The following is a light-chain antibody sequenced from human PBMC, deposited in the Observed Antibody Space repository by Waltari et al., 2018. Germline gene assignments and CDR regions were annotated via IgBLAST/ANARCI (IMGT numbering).Light chain of an antibody. CDR2: AAS. V-gene: IGKV1D-12*01. Sequence: DIQMTQSPSSVSASVGDTVTITCRPSQDVSKWLAWYQHKPGEPPKLLIFAASSLHSGVPYRFRGSGSGTHFTLTISDLQPDDFATYYCQQADSFPLTLGGGTKVEI. J-gene: IGKJ4*01. CDR1: QDVSKW. CDR3: QQADSFPLT.